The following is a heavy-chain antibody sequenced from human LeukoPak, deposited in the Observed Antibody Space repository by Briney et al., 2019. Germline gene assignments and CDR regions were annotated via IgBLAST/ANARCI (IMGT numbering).Heavy chain of an antibody. Sequence: SETLSLTCAVYGGSFSGDYWSWIRQPPGKGLEWIGEINHSGSTNYNPSLKSRVTISVDTSKNQFSLKLSSVTAADTAVYYCARGGDAFDIWGQGTMVTVSS. CDR2: INHSGST. CDR1: GGSFSGDY. CDR3: ARGGDAFDI. V-gene: IGHV4-34*01. J-gene: IGHJ3*02.